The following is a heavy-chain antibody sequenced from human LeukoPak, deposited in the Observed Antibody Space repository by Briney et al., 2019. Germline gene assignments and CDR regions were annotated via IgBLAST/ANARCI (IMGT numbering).Heavy chain of an antibody. CDR3: ARVCRDGYNGYYYYYYYMDV. Sequence: GGSLRLSCTASGLTFSDYSMNWVRQAPGKGLEWVSYISSTGNPRHYAESVEGRFTISRDNANNSLYLQMNSLRAEDTAVYYCARVCRDGYNGYYYYYYYMDVWGKGTTVTVSS. V-gene: IGHV3-48*04. J-gene: IGHJ6*03. CDR2: ISSTGNPR. D-gene: IGHD5-24*01. CDR1: GLTFSDYS.